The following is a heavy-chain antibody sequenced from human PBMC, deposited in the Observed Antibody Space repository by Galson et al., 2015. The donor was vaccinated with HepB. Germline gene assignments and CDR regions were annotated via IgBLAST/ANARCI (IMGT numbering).Heavy chain of an antibody. J-gene: IGHJ3*02. D-gene: IGHD5-24*01. CDR3: ARVRGGWDAFDI. Sequence: SLRLSCAASGFTFSSYSMNWVRQAPGKGLEWVSSISSSSSYIYYADSVKGRFTISRDNAKNSLYLQMNSLRAEDTAVYYCARVRGGWDAFDIWGQGTMVTVSS. CDR1: GFTFSSYS. CDR2: ISSSSSYI. V-gene: IGHV3-21*01.